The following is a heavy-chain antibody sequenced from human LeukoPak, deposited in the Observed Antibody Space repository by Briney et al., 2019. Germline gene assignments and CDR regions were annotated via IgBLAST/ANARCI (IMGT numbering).Heavy chain of an antibody. D-gene: IGHD2-2*01. J-gene: IGHJ4*02. V-gene: IGHV4-39*01. CDR2: IYYSGST. CDR3: ARILPPFGSSTSSGKLGY. CDR1: GGSISSSSYY. Sequence: SETLSLTCTVSGGSISSSSYYWGWIRQPPGKGLEWIGSIYYSGSTYYNPSLKSRVTISVDTSKNQFSLKLSSVTAADTAVYYCARILPPFGSSTSSGKLGYWGQGTLVTVSS.